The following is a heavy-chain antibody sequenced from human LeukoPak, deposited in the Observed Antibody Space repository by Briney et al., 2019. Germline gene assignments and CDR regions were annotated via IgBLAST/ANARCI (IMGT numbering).Heavy chain of an antibody. J-gene: IGHJ5*02. V-gene: IGHV1-2*02. CDR3: ARGYCSSTSCQEGP. CDR1: GYTFTGYY. Sequence: ASVKVSCKASGYTFTGYYIHWVRQAPGQGLEWMGWINPNSGGTNYAQKFQGRVTMTRDTSISTAYMELSRLRSDDTAVYYCARGYCSSTSCQEGPWGQGTLVTVSS. CDR2: INPNSGGT. D-gene: IGHD2-2*01.